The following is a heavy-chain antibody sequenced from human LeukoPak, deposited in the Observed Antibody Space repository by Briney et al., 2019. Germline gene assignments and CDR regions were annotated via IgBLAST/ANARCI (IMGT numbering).Heavy chain of an antibody. CDR1: GGSISSYY. V-gene: IGHV4-59*01. Sequence: SETLSLTCTVSGGSISSYYWSWIRQPPGKGLEWIGYIYYSGSTNYNPSLKSRVTISVDTSKNQFSLKLSSVTAADTAVYYCVRAGFDTYYDILTGYQANWFDPWGQGTLVTVSS. J-gene: IGHJ5*02. CDR2: IYYSGST. CDR3: VRAGFDTYYDILTGYQANWFDP. D-gene: IGHD3-9*01.